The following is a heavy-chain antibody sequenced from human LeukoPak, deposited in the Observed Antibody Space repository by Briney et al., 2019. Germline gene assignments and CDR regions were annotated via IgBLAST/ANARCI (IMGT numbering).Heavy chain of an antibody. CDR3: ARVAGYSGYEPGYFED. J-gene: IGHJ4*02. CDR1: GFTFHSHS. D-gene: IGHD5-12*01. V-gene: IGHV3-21*01. CDR2: ISMTSSYI. Sequence: GGSLRLSCAAPGFTFHSHSMNWVRQAPGKGLEWVSSISMTSSYIYYADSVKGRFTISRDNAKNSLYLHMNSLRAEDTAVYYCARVAGYSGYEPGYFEDWGQGTLVTVSS.